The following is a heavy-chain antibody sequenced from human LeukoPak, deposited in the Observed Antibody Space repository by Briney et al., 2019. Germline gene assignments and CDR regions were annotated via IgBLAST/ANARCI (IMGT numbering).Heavy chain of an antibody. CDR1: GGSISSGGYY. CDR3: ARERGGSHYYDSSGYYPRWFDP. Sequence: SQTLSLTCTVSGGSISSGGYYWSWIRQHPGKGLEWIVYIYYSGSTYYNPSLKSRVTISVDTSKNQFSLKLSSVTAADTAVYYCARERGGSHYYDSSGYYPRWFDPWGQGTLVTVSS. CDR2: IYYSGST. V-gene: IGHV4-31*03. J-gene: IGHJ5*02. D-gene: IGHD3-22*01.